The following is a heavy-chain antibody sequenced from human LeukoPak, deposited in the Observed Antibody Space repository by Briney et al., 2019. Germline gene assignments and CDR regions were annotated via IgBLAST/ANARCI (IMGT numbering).Heavy chain of an antibody. CDR2: ISMDGIQE. CDR3: AREVYSYALDALEL. V-gene: IGHV3-30*04. J-gene: IGHJ3*01. Sequence: GGSLRLSCAASGFRFNNYAMHWVRQPPGTGLEWVAVISMDGIQEYYADSVKGRFSISRDNSKNTLYLQMNSLRSEDTAVYYCAREVYSYALDALELWGQGTMVTVSS. D-gene: IGHD5-18*01. CDR1: GFRFNNYA.